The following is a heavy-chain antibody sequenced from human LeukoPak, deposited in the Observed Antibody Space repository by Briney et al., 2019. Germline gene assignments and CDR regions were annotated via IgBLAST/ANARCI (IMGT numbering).Heavy chain of an antibody. J-gene: IGHJ4*02. CDR2: ISAFNGNT. Sequence: ASVKVSCKASGYTFTSYGITWVRQAPGQGLEWMGWISAFNGNTNYARKLQGRVTMTTDTSTSTAYMELRSLRSDDTAVYYCARDRTTMIRGIYPGDYWGQGTLVTVSS. CDR1: GYTFTSYG. CDR3: ARDRTTMIRGIYPGDY. V-gene: IGHV1-18*01. D-gene: IGHD3-10*01.